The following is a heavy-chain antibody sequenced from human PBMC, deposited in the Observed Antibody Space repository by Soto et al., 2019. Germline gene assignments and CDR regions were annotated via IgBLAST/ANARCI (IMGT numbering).Heavy chain of an antibody. D-gene: IGHD6-25*01. J-gene: IGHJ4*02. CDR3: ASRRVGFPFDH. Sequence: SETLSLTCAVSGCSTSSSNWWSWVRQSPGKGLEWIGEIYHSGGTNYNPSLKSRVTISVDKSKNQFSLKPSSVTAADTAVYYCASRRVGFPFDHWGQGSVVTVS. CDR1: GCSTSSSNW. CDR2: IYHSGGT. V-gene: IGHV4-4*02.